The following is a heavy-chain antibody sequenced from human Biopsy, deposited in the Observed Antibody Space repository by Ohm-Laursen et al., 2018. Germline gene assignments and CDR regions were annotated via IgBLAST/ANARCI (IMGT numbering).Heavy chain of an antibody. D-gene: IGHD6-19*01. J-gene: IGHJ4*02. Sequence: SQTLSLTCTVSGDSLTSGPENWSWIRQSPGQGLEYIGFIYSGGNTNYNPSLKNRATMSVDTSKNQFYLKLYSVTAADTAVYHCARGRRTSGWPYFDNWGQGALVIVSP. CDR1: GDSLTSGPEN. V-gene: IGHV4-61*01. CDR3: ARGRRTSGWPYFDN. CDR2: IYSGGNT.